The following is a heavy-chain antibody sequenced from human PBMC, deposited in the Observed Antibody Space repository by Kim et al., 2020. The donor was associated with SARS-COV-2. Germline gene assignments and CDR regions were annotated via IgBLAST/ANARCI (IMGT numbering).Heavy chain of an antibody. Sequence: PNSGGTNYAQKFQGRVTMTRDTSISTAYMELSRLRSDDTAVYYCARDWGDWGQGTLVTVSS. CDR3: ARDWGD. V-gene: IGHV1-2*02. CDR2: PNSGGT. D-gene: IGHD3-10*01. J-gene: IGHJ4*02.